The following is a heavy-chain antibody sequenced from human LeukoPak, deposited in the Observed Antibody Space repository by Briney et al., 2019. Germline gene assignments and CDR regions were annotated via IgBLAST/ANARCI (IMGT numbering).Heavy chain of an antibody. D-gene: IGHD6-13*01. CDR2: INPSGGST. J-gene: IGHJ4*02. CDR1: EYTFTSYY. CDR3: ARVAAAGTKVGDY. Sequence: ASVKVSCKASEYTFTSYYMHWVRQAPGQGLEWMGIINPSGGSTSYAQKFQGRVTMTRDMSTSTVYMELSSLRSEDTAVYYCARVAAAGTKVGDYWGQGTLVTVSS. V-gene: IGHV1-46*01.